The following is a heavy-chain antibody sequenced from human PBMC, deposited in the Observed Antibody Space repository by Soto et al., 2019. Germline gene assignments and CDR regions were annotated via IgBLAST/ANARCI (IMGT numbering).Heavy chain of an antibody. CDR2: IYYSGST. CDR3: ARDRGSGMDV. CDR1: GGSVSSGSYY. J-gene: IGHJ6*02. Sequence: PSETLSLTCTVSGGSVSSGSYYWSWIRQPPGKGLEWIGYIYYSGSTNYNPSLKSRVTISVDTSKNQFSLELSSVTAADTAVYYCARDRGSGMDVWGQGTTVTVSS. D-gene: IGHD3-16*01. V-gene: IGHV4-61*01.